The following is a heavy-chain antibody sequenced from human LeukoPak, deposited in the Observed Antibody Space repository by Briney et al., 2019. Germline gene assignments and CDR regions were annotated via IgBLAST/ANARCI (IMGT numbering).Heavy chain of an antibody. CDR3: ARESYCGGDCSDY. J-gene: IGHJ4*02. V-gene: IGHV3-30*04. D-gene: IGHD2-21*02. Sequence: GGSLRLSCAASGFTFSSYAMHWVRRAPGKGLEWVAVISYDGSNKYYADSVKGRFTISRDNSKNTLYLQMNSLRAEDTAVYYCARESYCGGDCSDYWGQGTLVTVSS. CDR2: ISYDGSNK. CDR1: GFTFSSYA.